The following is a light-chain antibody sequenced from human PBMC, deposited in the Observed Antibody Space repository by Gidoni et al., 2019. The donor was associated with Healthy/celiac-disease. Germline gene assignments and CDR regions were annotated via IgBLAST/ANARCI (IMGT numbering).Light chain of an antibody. CDR1: SSNIGAGYD. Sequence: QSVLTQPPSVSAAPGQRVTISCTGSSSNIGAGYDVHWYQQLPGTAPKLLIYGNSNRPSGVPDRFSGSKSGTSASLAITGLQAEDEADYYCQSYDSSLSVSYVFGTGTKVTVL. J-gene: IGLJ1*01. CDR3: QSYDSSLSVSYV. V-gene: IGLV1-40*01. CDR2: GNS.